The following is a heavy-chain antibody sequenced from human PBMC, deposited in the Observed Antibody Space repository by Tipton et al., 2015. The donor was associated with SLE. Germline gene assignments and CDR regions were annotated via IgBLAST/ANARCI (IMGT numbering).Heavy chain of an antibody. J-gene: IGHJ1*01. V-gene: IGHV3-7*03. CDR3: ATDSG. D-gene: IGHD1-26*01. CDR1: GFTLSSYW. CDR2: INQDGSEK. Sequence: LRLSCAASGFTLSSYWMSRVRQAPGKGPEWVANINQDGSEKYYVDSVKGRFTISRDNAKNSLYLQLNSLRAEDTAVYYCATDSGWGQGALVTVSS.